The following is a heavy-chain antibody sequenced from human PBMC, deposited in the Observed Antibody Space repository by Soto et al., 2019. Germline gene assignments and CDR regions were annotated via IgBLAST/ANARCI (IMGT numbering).Heavy chain of an antibody. J-gene: IGHJ6*02. CDR3: AKEVVVESAGRSHYYYYGLDV. CDR1: GFTFSIYA. V-gene: IGHV3-23*01. D-gene: IGHD2-2*01. CDR2: ISGSGGRT. Sequence: EVQLLESGGGLVQPGGSLRLSCEASGFTFSIYAMNWVRQAPGKGLEWVSVISGSGGRTYYADSVKGRFTMSRDNSKNTLYLQMISLRADDTAVYYCAKEVVVESAGRSHYYYYGLDVWGQGTTVTVSS.